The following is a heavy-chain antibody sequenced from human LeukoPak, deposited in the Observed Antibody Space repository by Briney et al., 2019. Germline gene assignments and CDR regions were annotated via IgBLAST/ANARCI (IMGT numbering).Heavy chain of an antibody. Sequence: PGGSLRLSCAASGFTFSSYSMNWVRQAPGKGLEWVSYISSSSSTIYYADSVKGRFTISRDNSKNTLYLQMNSLRAEDTAVYYCARDPHGGAEWGQGTLVTVSS. CDR3: ARDPHGGAE. V-gene: IGHV3-48*01. CDR2: ISSSSSTI. D-gene: IGHD4-23*01. J-gene: IGHJ4*02. CDR1: GFTFSSYS.